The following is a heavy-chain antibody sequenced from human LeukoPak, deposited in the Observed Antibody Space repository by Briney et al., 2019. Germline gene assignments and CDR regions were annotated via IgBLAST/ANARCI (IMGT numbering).Heavy chain of an antibody. CDR3: ARESYGDFYFDY. CDR1: SFTFSSYS. J-gene: IGHJ4*02. D-gene: IGHD4-17*01. CDR2: ISKDGSIT. V-gene: IGHV3-30*04. Sequence: AGGSLRLSCAASSFTFSSYSMHWVRQAPGKGLEWVALISKDGSITFYADSVKGRFTISRDNSKNTLYLQINSLRTEDTSVYFCARESYGDFYFDYWGQGTLVTVSS.